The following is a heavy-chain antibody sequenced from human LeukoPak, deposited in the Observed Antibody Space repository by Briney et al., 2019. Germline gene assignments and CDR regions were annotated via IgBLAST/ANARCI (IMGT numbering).Heavy chain of an antibody. J-gene: IGHJ6*03. Sequence: GGSLRLSCAASGFTFSSYSMNWVRQAPGKGLEWVATIRGYSSYIHYADSVKGRFIISRDDAKKSMYLQMNSLRVEDMAVYFCARYSEVYYYVDVWGTGTTVTVSS. D-gene: IGHD2-21*01. V-gene: IGHV3-21*01. CDR2: IRGYSSYI. CDR3: ARYSEVYYYVDV. CDR1: GFTFSSYS.